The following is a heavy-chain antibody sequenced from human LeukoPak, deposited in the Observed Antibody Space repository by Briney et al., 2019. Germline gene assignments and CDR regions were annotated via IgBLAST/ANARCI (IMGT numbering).Heavy chain of an antibody. CDR3: ARDRRYFDTGGLGGPDY. J-gene: IGHJ4*02. V-gene: IGHV3-21*01. CDR2: ISSSSSYI. D-gene: IGHD2-8*02. CDR1: GFPFSTYT. Sequence: GGSLRLSCAASGFPFSTYTMNWVRQAPGKGLEWGSSISSSSSYIYYADSMKGRFTISRDNAKNSLFLQMNNLRAEDTAVYYCARDRRYFDTGGLGGPDYWGQGTLITVSS.